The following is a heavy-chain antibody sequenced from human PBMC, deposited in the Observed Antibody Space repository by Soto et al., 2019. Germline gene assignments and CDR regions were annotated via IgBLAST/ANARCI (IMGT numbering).Heavy chain of an antibody. CDR1: GGTFSRYA. D-gene: IGHD3-10*01. Sequence: GASVKVSCKASGGTFSRYAISWVRQAPGQELEWMGGIIPIFGTANYAQKFQGRVTITADESTSTAYMGLSSLRSEDTAVYYCARDLEEPSAFTMVRGVPYWGQGTLVTVSS. V-gene: IGHV1-69*13. CDR3: ARDLEEPSAFTMVRGVPY. J-gene: IGHJ4*02. CDR2: IIPIFGTA.